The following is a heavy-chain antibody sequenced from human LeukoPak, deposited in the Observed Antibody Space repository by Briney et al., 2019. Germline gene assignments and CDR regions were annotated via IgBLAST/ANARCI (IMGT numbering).Heavy chain of an antibody. D-gene: IGHD3-16*01. V-gene: IGHV3-72*01. CDR1: GLIFSDNY. CDR3: ANFFGNNFGY. Sequence: PGGSLRLSCVASGLIFSDNYMDWVRQAPGKGLEWVGRSRNKDHSHTTEYAASVEGRFSISRDDSKKSLYLQMNSLKTEDTAVYYCANFFGNNFGYWGQGTLVTVSS. J-gene: IGHJ4*02. CDR2: SRNKDHSHTT.